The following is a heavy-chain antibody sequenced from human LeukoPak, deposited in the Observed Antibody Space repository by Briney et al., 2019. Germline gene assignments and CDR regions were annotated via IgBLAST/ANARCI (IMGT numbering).Heavy chain of an antibody. Sequence: PGGSLRLSCTASGFTFSSYSMNWVRQAPGKGLEWVSYISSSSSTIYYADSVKGRFTISRGNAKNSLYLQMNSLRAEDTAVYYCASRTTRLYYYYYMDVWGKGTTVTVSS. CDR3: ASRTTRLYYYYYMDV. CDR2: ISSSSSTI. V-gene: IGHV3-48*04. J-gene: IGHJ6*03. CDR1: GFTFSSYS. D-gene: IGHD1/OR15-1a*01.